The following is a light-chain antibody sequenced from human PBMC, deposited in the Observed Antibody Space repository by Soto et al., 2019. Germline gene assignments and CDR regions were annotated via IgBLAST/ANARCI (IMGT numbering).Light chain of an antibody. CDR2: GAS. CDR3: QQYNNWPPST. CDR1: QIVSSSS. V-gene: IGKV3-15*01. J-gene: IGKJ5*01. Sequence: EIVLTQSPGTLSLSPGERATLSCRASQIVSSSSLAWYQQKRGQAPRLLIYGASTRATGIPARFSGSGSGTEFTLTISSLQSEDFAVYYCQQYNNWPPSTYGQGTRLEIK.